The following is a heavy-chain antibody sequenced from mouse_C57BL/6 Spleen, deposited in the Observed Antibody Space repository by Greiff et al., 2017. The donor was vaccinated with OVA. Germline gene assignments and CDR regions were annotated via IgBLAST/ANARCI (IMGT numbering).Heavy chain of an antibody. CDR1: GFSLSTSGMG. D-gene: IGHD1-1*01. J-gene: IGHJ1*03. V-gene: IGHV8-12*01. Sequence: QVTLKVSGPGILQSSQTLSLTCSFSGFSLSTSGMGVSWIRQPSGKGLEWLAHIYWDDDKRYNPSLKSRLTISKDTSRNQVFLKITSVDTADTATYYCARNPSYGSSEGWYFDVWGTGTTVTVSS. CDR2: IYWDDDK. CDR3: ARNPSYGSSEGWYFDV.